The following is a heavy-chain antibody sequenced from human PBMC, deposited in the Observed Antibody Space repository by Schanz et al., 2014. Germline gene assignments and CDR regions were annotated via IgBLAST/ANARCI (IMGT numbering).Heavy chain of an antibody. CDR3: VRERTNYGGNSYFFDH. CDR1: GFAFSSYG. Sequence: EVQLLESGGGLVQPGGSLRLSCLASGFAFSSYGMNWLRQAPGKGLEWVSSISYGTSYIYYAESVKGRFTISRDNAKNSLYLQMNGLRVEDTAVYYCVRERTNYGGNSYFFDHWGQGTLVTVSS. V-gene: IGHV3-21*01. D-gene: IGHD2-21*02. J-gene: IGHJ4*02. CDR2: ISYGTSYI.